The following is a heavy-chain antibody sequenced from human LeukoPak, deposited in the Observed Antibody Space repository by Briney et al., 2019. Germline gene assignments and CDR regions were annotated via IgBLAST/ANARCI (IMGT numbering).Heavy chain of an antibody. Sequence: GGSLRLSCAASGFTFNNYTIHWVRQAPGKGLEWVAVISYDGSNEYYADSVKGRFTISRDNSKNTLYLQMNSLRPEDTAVYYCARDRYGSGDRFLDPYFDYWGQGTLVTVSS. CDR3: ARDRYGSGDRFLDPYFDY. V-gene: IGHV3-30*04. J-gene: IGHJ4*02. CDR1: GFTFNNYT. CDR2: ISYDGSNE. D-gene: IGHD3/OR15-3a*01.